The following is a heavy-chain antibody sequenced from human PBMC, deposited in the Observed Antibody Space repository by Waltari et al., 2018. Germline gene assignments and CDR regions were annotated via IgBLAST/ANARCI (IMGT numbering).Heavy chain of an antibody. Sequence: EVQLVESGGGLVQPGRSLRLSCAASGFTFDDYAMHWVRQAPGKGLEWVSGISWNSGSIGYADSVKSRFTISRDNAKNSLYLQMNSLRAEDTALYYCAKDFGGGYPAYYGMDVWGQGTTVTVSS. D-gene: IGHD2-15*01. CDR1: GFTFDDYA. V-gene: IGHV3-9*01. CDR3: AKDFGGGYPAYYGMDV. J-gene: IGHJ6*02. CDR2: ISWNSGSI.